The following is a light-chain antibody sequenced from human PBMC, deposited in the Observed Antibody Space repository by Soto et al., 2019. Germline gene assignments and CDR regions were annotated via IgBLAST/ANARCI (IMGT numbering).Light chain of an antibody. CDR2: EVS. CDR1: SSDVGTYNS. J-gene: IGLJ1*01. CDR3: SSYTIISTYV. V-gene: IGLV2-18*02. Sequence: QSALTQPPSVSGSPGQSVTISCTGTSSDVGTYNSVSWYQQPPGTAPKLLIYEVSNRPSGVPDRFSGSKSGNTASLTISGLQAEDEADYYCSSYTIISTYVFGTGTKLTVL.